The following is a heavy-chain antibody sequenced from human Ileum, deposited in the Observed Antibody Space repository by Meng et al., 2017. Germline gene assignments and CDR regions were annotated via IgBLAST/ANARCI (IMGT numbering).Heavy chain of an antibody. Sequence: QLMESGGGLVKPGESRRLSCAASGLTFSNAWMTWVRQAPGKGLEWIGQIKSTTHGGTTDYAAPVTGRFIISRDDSKNTLYLQMSSLKTEDTAVYYCTTNRGISWGQGTLVTVSS. CDR1: GLTFSNAW. CDR3: TTNRGIS. V-gene: IGHV3-15*01. CDR2: IKSTTHGGTT. J-gene: IGHJ5*02.